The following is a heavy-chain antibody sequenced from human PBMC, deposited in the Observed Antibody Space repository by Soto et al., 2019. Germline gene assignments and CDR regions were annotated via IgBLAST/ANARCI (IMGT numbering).Heavy chain of an antibody. V-gene: IGHV1-2*04. CDR1: GYTFTGYY. D-gene: IGHD4-17*01. CDR3: ARSTVTGAFDI. Sequence: ASVKVSCKASGYTFTGYYMHWVLQAPGQGLEWMGWINPNSGGTNYAQKFQGWVTMTRDTSISTAYMGLSRLRSDDTAVYYCARSTVTGAFDIWGQGTMVTVSS. CDR2: INPNSGGT. J-gene: IGHJ3*02.